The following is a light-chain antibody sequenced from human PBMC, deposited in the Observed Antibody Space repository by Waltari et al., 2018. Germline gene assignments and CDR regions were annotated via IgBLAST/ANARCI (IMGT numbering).Light chain of an antibody. Sequence: RWCRRKPGQAPFLVIHKDSGRPSGIPGRFSGSSSGTTVTLTISGAQVEDEADYYCYSAADNNRVFGGGTKLTVL. CDR3: YSAADNNRV. V-gene: IGLV3-27*01. CDR2: KDS. J-gene: IGLJ2*01.